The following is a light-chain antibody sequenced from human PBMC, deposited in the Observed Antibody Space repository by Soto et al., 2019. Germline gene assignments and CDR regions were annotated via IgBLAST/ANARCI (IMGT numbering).Light chain of an antibody. J-gene: IGKJ1*01. CDR1: QSVSSK. CDR3: QQYGTPPWT. V-gene: IGKV3-20*01. CDR2: AAS. Sequence: EIVMTQSPATLSLSPGQRATLSCRASQSVSSKLAWYQQRPGQAPRLLIYAASSRATGVPDRFSGSGSGTDFTLTISGLDPEDFAVYFCQQYGTPPWTFGQGTKVDIK.